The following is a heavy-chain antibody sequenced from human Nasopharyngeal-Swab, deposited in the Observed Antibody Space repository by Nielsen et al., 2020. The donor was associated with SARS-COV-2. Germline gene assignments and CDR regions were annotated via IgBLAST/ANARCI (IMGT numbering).Heavy chain of an antibody. D-gene: IGHD6-19*01. CDR1: GGSFSGYY. CDR2: ISHSGST. Sequence: SETLSLTCTVYGGSFSGYYWSWIRQPPGKGLEWIGGISHSGSTNQNPSLKSRVTISIDTSKNQFSLKLSSVTAADTAVYYCARSKLDNSGWYGGYYYYGMGVWGQGATVPVSS. V-gene: IGHV4-34*01. J-gene: IGHJ6*02. CDR3: ARSKLDNSGWYGGYYYYGMGV.